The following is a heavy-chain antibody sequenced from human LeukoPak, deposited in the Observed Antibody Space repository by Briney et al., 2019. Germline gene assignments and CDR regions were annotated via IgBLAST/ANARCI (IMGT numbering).Heavy chain of an antibody. CDR1: GFTFSRSE. D-gene: IGHD6-19*01. Sequence: GGSLRLSWAASGFTFSRSEMNWVPQAPGKGLKRVSYISSSGSTIYYADSVKGRFTISRDNAKNSLYLQMNSLRAEDTAIYYCATYRGGYSSGWYDFHYRSQGTLVAVSS. CDR3: ATYRGGYSSGWYDFHY. J-gene: IGHJ4*01. CDR2: ISSSGSTI. V-gene: IGHV3-48*03.